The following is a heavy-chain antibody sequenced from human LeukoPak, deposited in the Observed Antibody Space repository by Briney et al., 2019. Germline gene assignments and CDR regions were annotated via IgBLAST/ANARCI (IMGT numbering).Heavy chain of an antibody. Sequence: SETLSLTCTVSGGSISSYYWSWIRQPPGKGLEWIGYIYYSGSTKYNPSLKSRVTISIDTSKNQFSLKLSSVTAADTAMYYGARQAYHYGSGSYYYYFDYWGQGTLVTVSS. CDR3: ARQAYHYGSGSYYYYFDY. J-gene: IGHJ4*02. CDR1: GGSISSYY. CDR2: IYYSGST. D-gene: IGHD3-10*01. V-gene: IGHV4-59*08.